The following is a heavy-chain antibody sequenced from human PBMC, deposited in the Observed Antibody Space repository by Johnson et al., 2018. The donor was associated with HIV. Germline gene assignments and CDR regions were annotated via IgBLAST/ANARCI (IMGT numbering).Heavy chain of an antibody. CDR1: GFTFSSYV. V-gene: IGHV3-23*04. D-gene: IGHD1-26*01. CDR3: AKGKYSGSYYTANAAFDI. CDR2: ISGSGGST. Sequence: VQLVESGGGLVQPGGSLRLSCAASGFTFSSYVLSWVRQAPGKGLAWVSSISGSGGSTYYADSVKGRFTISRDNSKNTLYLQMNSRRAEDTAIYYCAKGKYSGSYYTANAAFDIWGQGTMVTVSS. J-gene: IGHJ3*02.